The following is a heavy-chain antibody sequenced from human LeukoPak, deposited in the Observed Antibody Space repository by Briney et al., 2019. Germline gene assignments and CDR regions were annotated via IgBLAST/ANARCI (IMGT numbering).Heavy chain of an antibody. CDR2: MYNRGST. CDR1: GGSISSYF. CDR3: ARHREAAAFSGFDY. Sequence: SETLSLTCTVSGGSISSYFWSWIRQPPGKGLEWIGYMYNRGSTNYNPSLKSRVTISVDSSKNQFSLKLSSVTAADTAVYYCARHREAAAFSGFDYWGQGTLVTVSS. D-gene: IGHD6-13*01. J-gene: IGHJ4*02. V-gene: IGHV4-59*08.